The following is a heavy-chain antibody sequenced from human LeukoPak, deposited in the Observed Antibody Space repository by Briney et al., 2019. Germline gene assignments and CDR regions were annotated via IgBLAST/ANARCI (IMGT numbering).Heavy chain of an antibody. V-gene: IGHV4-59*01. CDR2: IYYSGST. CDR1: GGSISGYY. CDR3: ARGALLRGYYFDY. Sequence: PSETLSLTCTVSGGSISGYYWSWIRQPPGKGLEWIGYIYYSGSTNYNPSLKSRVTISVDTSKNQFSLKLSSVTAADTAVYYCARGALLRGYYFDYWGQGTLVTVSS. J-gene: IGHJ4*02. D-gene: IGHD4-23*01.